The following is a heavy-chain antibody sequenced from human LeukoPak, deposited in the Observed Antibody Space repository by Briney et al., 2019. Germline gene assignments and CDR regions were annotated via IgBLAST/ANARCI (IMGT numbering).Heavy chain of an antibody. CDR2: INPNSGGT. V-gene: IGHV1-2*02. CDR1: GYTFTGYY. Sequence: VASVQVSCKACGYTFTGYYMHWVRQAPGQGLEWMGWINPNSGGTNYAQKFQCRVTMTRDTSISRAYMEMSRLRSDDTAVYYCARGELSVSHNLMDVWGQGTTVTVSS. J-gene: IGHJ6*02. D-gene: IGHD1-26*01. CDR3: ARGELSVSHNLMDV.